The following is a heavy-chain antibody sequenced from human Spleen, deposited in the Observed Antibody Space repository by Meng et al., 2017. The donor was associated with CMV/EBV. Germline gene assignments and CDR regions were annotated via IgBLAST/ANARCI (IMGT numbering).Heavy chain of an antibody. V-gene: IGHV1-18*01. D-gene: IGHD2-2*01. J-gene: IGHJ5*02. Sequence: VKVSCKASGYTFTSYGISWVRQAPGQGLEWMGWISAYNGNTNYAQKLQGRVTMTTDTSTSTAYMELRSLRSDDTAVYYCARDPVVPAGRGWFDPWGQGTLVTVSS. CDR3: ARDPVVPAGRGWFDP. CDR2: ISAYNGNT. CDR1: GYTFTSYG.